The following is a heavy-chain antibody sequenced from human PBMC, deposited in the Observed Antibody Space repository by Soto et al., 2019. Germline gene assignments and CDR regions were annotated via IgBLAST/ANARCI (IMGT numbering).Heavy chain of an antibody. Sequence: GGSLRLSCAASGFTFSSYNMNWVRQAPGKGLEWVSLIYSGGSTYYADSVKGRFTISRDSSKNTLYLQMNSLRAEDTAMYYCAAYSHKGYWGQGTLVTVSS. CDR1: GFTFSSYN. J-gene: IGHJ4*02. V-gene: IGHV3-66*01. D-gene: IGHD3-16*01. CDR3: AAYSHKGY. CDR2: IYSGGST.